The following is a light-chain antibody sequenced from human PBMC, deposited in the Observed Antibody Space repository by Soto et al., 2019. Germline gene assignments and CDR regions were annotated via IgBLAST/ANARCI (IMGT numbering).Light chain of an antibody. CDR3: AAWDDNLKGPV. CDR1: SSNIGGNS. J-gene: IGLJ2*01. Sequence: QSALTQPPSASGTPGQRVTISCSGSSSNIGGNSVNWYQHLPGTAPKILMYSDDERPSGVPDRFSGSKSGTSASLAISGLQSEDEADYYCAAWDDNLKGPVFGGGTNLTVL. CDR2: SDD. V-gene: IGLV1-44*01.